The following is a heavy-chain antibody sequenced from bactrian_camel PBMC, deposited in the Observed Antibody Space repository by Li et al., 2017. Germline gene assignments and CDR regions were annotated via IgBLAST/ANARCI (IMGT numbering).Heavy chain of an antibody. J-gene: IGHJ4*01. CDR2: IFDRT. Sequence: HVQLVESGGGSVQAGGTLTLSCATPGLTPSGYCMGWFRQAPGKEREGVAAIFDRTYYAPSVKGRFTISRDNAKDTLYLQMNSLKIEDTAVYYCALGSSRQATMTARGKGTQVTVS. V-gene: IGHV3S55*01. CDR1: GLTPSGYC. D-gene: IGHD3*01.